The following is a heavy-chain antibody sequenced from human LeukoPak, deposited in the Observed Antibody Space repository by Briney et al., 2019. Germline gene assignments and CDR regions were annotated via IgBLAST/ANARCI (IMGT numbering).Heavy chain of an antibody. CDR1: GFTFSNAW. CDR3: TTDLYVWGSYRYTGIGY. D-gene: IGHD3-16*02. Sequence: PGGSLRLSCAASGFTFSNAWMSWVRRAPGKGLEWVGRIKSKTDGGTTDYAAPVKGRFTISRDDSKNTLYLQMNSLKTEDTAVYYCTTDLYVWGSYRYTGIGYWGQGTLVTVSS. J-gene: IGHJ4*02. V-gene: IGHV3-15*01. CDR2: IKSKTDGGTT.